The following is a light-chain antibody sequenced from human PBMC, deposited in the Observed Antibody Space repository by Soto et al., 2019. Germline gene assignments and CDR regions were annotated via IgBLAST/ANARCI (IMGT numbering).Light chain of an antibody. V-gene: IGLV1-40*01. Sequence: QSVLTQPPSVSGAPGQRVTISCTGSSSNIGAGYDVQWYQQLPGTAPKLLMYGNTNRPSGVPDRFSGFKSGTSASLAITGLQAEDEADYYCQSYDSSLTALYVFGTGTKLTVL. CDR2: GNT. J-gene: IGLJ1*01. CDR3: QSYDSSLTALYV. CDR1: SSNIGAGYD.